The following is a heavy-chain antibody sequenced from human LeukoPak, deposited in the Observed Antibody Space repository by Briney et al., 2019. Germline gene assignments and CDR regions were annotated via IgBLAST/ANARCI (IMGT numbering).Heavy chain of an antibody. Sequence: PGGSLRLSCAASGFTFSNYWMHWVRQAPGKGLVWVSRINSDGRSRSYADSVEGRFTISRDNAKNTLYLQMNSLRAEDTAVYYCARDSDSCTGGSCSFDYWGQGTLVTVSS. D-gene: IGHD2-8*02. V-gene: IGHV3-74*01. CDR3: ARDSDSCTGGSCSFDY. CDR1: GFTFSNYW. J-gene: IGHJ4*02. CDR2: INSDGRSR.